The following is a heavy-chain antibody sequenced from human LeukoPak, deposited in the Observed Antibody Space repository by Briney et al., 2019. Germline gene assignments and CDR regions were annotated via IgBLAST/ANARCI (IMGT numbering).Heavy chain of an antibody. D-gene: IGHD1-26*01. CDR3: ARPSGLGGSYYIDWYFDL. J-gene: IGHJ2*01. CDR1: GYNFATYW. V-gene: IGHV5-51*01. CDR2: IYPDDSDT. Sequence: GESLKISCQASGYNFATYWIGWVRQMPGKGLEWVGIIYPDDSDTRYGPSFQGQVTIPADRSISTAYLQWSSLQASDTAIYYCARPSGLGGSYYIDWYFDLWGRGTLVTVSS.